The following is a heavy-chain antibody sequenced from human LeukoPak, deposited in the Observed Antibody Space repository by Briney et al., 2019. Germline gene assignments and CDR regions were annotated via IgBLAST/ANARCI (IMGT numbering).Heavy chain of an antibody. CDR1: GFTFSSYA. Sequence: GGSLRLSCAASGFTFSSYAMSWVRQAPGKGLEWVSAISGSGGSTYYADSVKGRFTISRDISKNTFYLQMNSLRVEDTAVFYCARALPAASHTSFDYWGQGTLVTVSS. CDR2: ISGSGGST. V-gene: IGHV3-23*01. D-gene: IGHD2-2*01. CDR3: ARALPAASHTSFDY. J-gene: IGHJ4*02.